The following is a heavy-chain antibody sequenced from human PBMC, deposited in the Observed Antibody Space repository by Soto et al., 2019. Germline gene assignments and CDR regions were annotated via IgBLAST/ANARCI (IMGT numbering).Heavy chain of an antibody. CDR3: ARELHLGELSPDWYFDL. CDR2: IYHSGST. D-gene: IGHD3-16*02. CDR1: SGSISSGNW. Sequence: SDTLSLTCAVSSGSISSGNWWSWVRQPPGMWLEGIGEIYHSGSTNYNPSLKSRVTISVDKSKNQFSLKLSSVTAADTAVYYYARELHLGELSPDWYFDLWGRGTLVTVSS. V-gene: IGHV4-4*02. J-gene: IGHJ2*01.